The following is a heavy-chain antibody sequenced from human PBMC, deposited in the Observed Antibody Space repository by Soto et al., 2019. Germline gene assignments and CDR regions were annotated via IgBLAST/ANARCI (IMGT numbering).Heavy chain of an antibody. V-gene: IGHV4-4*07. CDR2: IYSSGST. CDR1: GGDISSNY. Sequence: CLTGAVTGGDISSNYWTWIRQPAGKGLEWIGLIYSSGSTTYNPSLKRRVTMSKDTSKNQFSLNVTSVTAADTAVYYCARVGPFSSGWHDAFDIWGQGAMVTVSS. J-gene: IGHJ3*02. CDR3: ARVGPFSSGWHDAFDI. D-gene: IGHD6-19*01.